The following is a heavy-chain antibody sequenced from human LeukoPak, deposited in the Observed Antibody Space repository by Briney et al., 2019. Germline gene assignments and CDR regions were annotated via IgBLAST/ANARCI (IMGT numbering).Heavy chain of an antibody. CDR2: IWYDGSNK. CDR1: GFTISSHG. Sequence: PGGSLRLSCVVSGFTISSHGMHWVRQAPGKGLEWVAVIWYDGSNKYYADSVKGRFTTSRDNPKNTLYVQMNSLRAEDTAVYYCARGRGADYGDNSGYFDYWGQGTLVTVSS. D-gene: IGHD4-23*01. CDR3: ARGRGADYGDNSGYFDY. V-gene: IGHV3-33*08. J-gene: IGHJ4*02.